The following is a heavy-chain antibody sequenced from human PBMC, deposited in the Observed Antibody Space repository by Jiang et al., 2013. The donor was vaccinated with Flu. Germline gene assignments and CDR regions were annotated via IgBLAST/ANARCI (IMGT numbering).Heavy chain of an antibody. CDR2: TYHRSKWYS. J-gene: IGHJ5*02. D-gene: IGHD2-8*02. CDR1: GDSVSSNSVS. CDR3: VRDSGGRRDP. Sequence: QTLSLTCTISGDSVSSNSVSWNWIRQSPSRGLEWLGRTYHRSKWYSESAVSVKSRITVKPDASKNQFSLQLNSVTPEDAAMYYCVRDSGGRRDPWGQGTLVTVSS. V-gene: IGHV6-1*01.